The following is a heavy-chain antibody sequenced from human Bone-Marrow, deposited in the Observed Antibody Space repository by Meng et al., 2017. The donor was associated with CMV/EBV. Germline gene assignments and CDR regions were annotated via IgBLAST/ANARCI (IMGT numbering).Heavy chain of an antibody. Sequence: SETLSLTCTVSGGSISSSSYYWGWIRQPPGKGLEWIGSIYYSGSTYYNPSLKSRVTISVDTSMNQFSLKLSSVTAADTAVYYCARDHGESSYYYGMDVWGQGTTVTVSS. CDR3: ARDHGESSYYYGMDV. CDR1: GGSISSSSYY. D-gene: IGHD4-17*01. V-gene: IGHV4-39*01. CDR2: IYYSGST. J-gene: IGHJ6*02.